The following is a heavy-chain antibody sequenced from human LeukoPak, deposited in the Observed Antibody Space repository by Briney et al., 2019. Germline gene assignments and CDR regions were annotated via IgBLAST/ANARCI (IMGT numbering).Heavy chain of an antibody. Sequence: PSETLSITCTVSGGSISNYYWSWIRQPAGRGLEWIGRVQTSGSTKYNPSLKSRVTMSVDTSKNQFSLKLSSVTAADTAVYYCARDVGSSDAFDIWGQGTMVIVSS. CDR1: GGSISNYY. D-gene: IGHD3-10*01. J-gene: IGHJ3*02. CDR3: ARDVGSSDAFDI. V-gene: IGHV4-4*07. CDR2: VQTSGST.